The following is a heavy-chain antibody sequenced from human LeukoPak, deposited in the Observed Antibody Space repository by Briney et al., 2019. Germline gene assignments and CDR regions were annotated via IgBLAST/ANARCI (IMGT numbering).Heavy chain of an antibody. CDR1: GFTFSTYW. CDR2: ISPDGSYT. CDR3: ARAKYCGANCYKGFDS. J-gene: IGHJ4*02. D-gene: IGHD2-21*02. Sequence: GGSLRLSCAASGFTFSTYWMHWVRQAPGKGPVWVSRISPDGSYTTYADSVRGRFTMSRDNAKNTLYLQVNSLRAGGTAVYYCARAKYCGANCYKGFDSWGQGTLVTVSS. V-gene: IGHV3-74*01.